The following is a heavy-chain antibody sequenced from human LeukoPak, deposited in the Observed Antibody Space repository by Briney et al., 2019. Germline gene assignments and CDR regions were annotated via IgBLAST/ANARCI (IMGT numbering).Heavy chain of an antibody. CDR2: IYSSGSS. CDR3: ARDASSVYDSGWFDP. Sequence: KSSETLTLTCSVSGGSISSYYWSWIRQPARKGLEWIGRIYSSGSSNYNPSLKSRVTMSVDTSKNQFSLKLSSVTAADTAVYYCARDASSVYDSGWFDPWGQGTLATVSS. V-gene: IGHV4-4*07. J-gene: IGHJ5*02. CDR1: GGSISSYY. D-gene: IGHD5/OR15-5a*01.